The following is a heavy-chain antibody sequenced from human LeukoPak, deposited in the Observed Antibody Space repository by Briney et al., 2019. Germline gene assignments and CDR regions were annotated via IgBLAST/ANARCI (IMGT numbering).Heavy chain of an antibody. CDR1: GFTFSGYN. J-gene: IGHJ4*02. CDR3: ARDYGSGSAADY. D-gene: IGHD3-10*01. Sequence: PGGSLRLSCAASGFTFSGYNMNWVRQAPGKGLEWVSYISALSSTIYYTDSVKGRFTISRDNAKNSLYLQMDSLRAEDTAVYYCARDYGSGSAADYWGQGTLVTVSS. CDR2: ISALSSTI. V-gene: IGHV3-48*04.